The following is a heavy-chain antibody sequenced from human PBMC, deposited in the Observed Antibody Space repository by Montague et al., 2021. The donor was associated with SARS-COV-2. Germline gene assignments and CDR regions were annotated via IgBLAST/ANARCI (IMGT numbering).Heavy chain of an antibody. CDR1: GFSFSSYH. CDR3: ARASWIVATVPYY. D-gene: IGHD2-2*03. J-gene: IGHJ4*02. CDR2: ISPSGAYI. Sequence: SLRLSCAASGFSFSSYHMNWVRQAPGKGLEWVSSISPSGAYIYSADSLKGRFIISRDNAKNSLYLQMSSLRAEDTAIYYCARASWIVATVPYYWGQGTLVTVSS. V-gene: IGHV3-21*01.